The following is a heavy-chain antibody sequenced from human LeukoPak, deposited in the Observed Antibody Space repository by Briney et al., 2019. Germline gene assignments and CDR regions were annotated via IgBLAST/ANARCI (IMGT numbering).Heavy chain of an antibody. CDR3: ARDPIQLWSFDY. J-gene: IGHJ4*02. D-gene: IGHD5-18*01. Sequence: GGSLRLSCAASGFTFSDYYMSWIRQAPGKGLEWVSYISSSGRTIIYADSLQDRFTISRDNAKNSLYLQMNSLRAEDTAVYYCARDPIQLWSFDYWGQGTLVTVSS. CDR2: ISSSGRTI. CDR1: GFTFSDYY. V-gene: IGHV3-11*01.